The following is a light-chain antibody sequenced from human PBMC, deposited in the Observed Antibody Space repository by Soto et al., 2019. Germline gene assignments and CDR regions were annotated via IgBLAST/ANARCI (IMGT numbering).Light chain of an antibody. V-gene: IGKV3-20*01. CDR2: GAS. Sequence: EIVLTQSPGTLSLSPGERATLSCRASQSVGSNYLAWYHQKTGQAPRLLIYGASSRATGIPDRFSGSGSGTDFPLTFSRLEPEDFAVFYSQQYDSSPATFGQGNKVAIK. CDR3: QQYDSSPAT. CDR1: QSVGSNY. J-gene: IGKJ1*01.